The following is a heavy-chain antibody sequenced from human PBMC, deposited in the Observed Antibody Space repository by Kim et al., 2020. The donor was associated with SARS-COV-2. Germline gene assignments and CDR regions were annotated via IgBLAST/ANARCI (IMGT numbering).Heavy chain of an antibody. CDR3: ARGSQESIQLWFYFDY. D-gene: IGHD5-18*01. V-gene: IGHV3-7*01. Sequence: GGSLRLSCAASGFTFSSYWMSWVRQAPGKGLEWVANIKQDGSEKYYVDSVKGRFTISRDNAKNSLYLQMNSLRAEDTAVYYCARGSQESIQLWFYFDYWGQGTLVTVSS. CDR2: IKQDGSEK. CDR1: GFTFSSYW. J-gene: IGHJ4*02.